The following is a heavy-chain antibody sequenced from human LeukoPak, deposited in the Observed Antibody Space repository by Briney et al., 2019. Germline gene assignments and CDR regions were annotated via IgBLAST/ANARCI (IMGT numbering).Heavy chain of an antibody. CDR1: GGTFSSYA. D-gene: IGHD6-6*01. V-gene: IGHV1-69*05. CDR3: ARDKIAARLQFDY. J-gene: IGHJ4*02. Sequence: ASVKVSCKASGGTFSSYAISWVRQAPGQGLEWMGGIIPIFGTATYAQKFQGRVTITTDESTSTAYMELSSLRSEDTAVYYCARDKIAARLQFDYWGQGTLVTVSS. CDR2: IIPIFGTA.